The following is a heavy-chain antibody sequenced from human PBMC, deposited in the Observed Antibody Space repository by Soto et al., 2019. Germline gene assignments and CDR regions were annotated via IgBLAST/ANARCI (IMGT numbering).Heavy chain of an antibody. CDR1: GFTFRNYW. CDR2: IKQDGSEK. Sequence: PGGSLRLSCAASGFTFRNYWMSWVRQAPGMGLEWVAIIKQDGSEKYYVDSVKGRFTFSRDNAKNSLYLQMNSLIVEDTAVYFCAKGRGSSNNHRFDYWGQGARVVVAS. V-gene: IGHV3-7*03. D-gene: IGHD1-26*01. J-gene: IGHJ4*02. CDR3: AKGRGSSNNHRFDY.